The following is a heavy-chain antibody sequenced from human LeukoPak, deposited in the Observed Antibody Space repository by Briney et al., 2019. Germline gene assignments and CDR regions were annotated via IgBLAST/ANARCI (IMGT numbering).Heavy chain of an antibody. V-gene: IGHV3-21*01. J-gene: IGHJ4*02. Sequence: PGGSLRLSCAASGFTFSSYSMHWVRQAPGKGLEWVSSISSSSSYIYYADSVKGRFTISRDNAKNSLYLQMNSLRAEDTAVYYCARESTQQLSYWGQGTLVTVSS. CDR1: GFTFSSYS. D-gene: IGHD6-13*01. CDR2: ISSSSSYI. CDR3: ARESTQQLSY.